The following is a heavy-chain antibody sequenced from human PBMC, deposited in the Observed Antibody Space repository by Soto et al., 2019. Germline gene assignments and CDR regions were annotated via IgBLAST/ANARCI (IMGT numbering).Heavy chain of an antibody. CDR1: AGTFNNHS. J-gene: IGHJ4*02. CDR2: SIPILGRA. D-gene: IGHD2-15*01. V-gene: IGHV1-69*02. Sequence: QVQLVQSGTEVKKPGSSVAVSCQASAGTFNNHSLSWVRQAPGQGLEWMGRSIPILGRADYSQKFQGRLTLTVDKSTSTADMELSSLKSEDTAVYYCVIDLGYFDFWGQGTLVTVSS. CDR3: VIDLGYFDF.